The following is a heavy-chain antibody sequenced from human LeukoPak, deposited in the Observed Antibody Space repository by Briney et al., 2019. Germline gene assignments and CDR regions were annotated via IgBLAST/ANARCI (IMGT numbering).Heavy chain of an antibody. CDR1: GGSISSGGYS. J-gene: IGHJ4*02. CDR3: ARDYGDCFDY. Sequence: SQTLSLTCAVSGGSISSGGYSWSWIRQPPGKGLEWIGYIYHSGSTYYNPSLKSRVTISVDTSKNQFSLKLSSVTAADTAVYYCARDYGDCFDYWGQGTLVTVSS. D-gene: IGHD4-17*01. CDR2: IYHSGST. V-gene: IGHV4-30-2*01.